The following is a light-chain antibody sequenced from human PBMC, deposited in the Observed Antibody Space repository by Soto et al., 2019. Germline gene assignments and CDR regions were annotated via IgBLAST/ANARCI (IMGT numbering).Light chain of an antibody. V-gene: IGKV1-12*01. CDR3: QQANSFPIT. CDR2: AAS. J-gene: IGKJ5*01. CDR1: QGIRSW. Sequence: DIQMTQSPSSVPAPLGDRVTITCRASQGIRSWLAWYQQKPWTAPKLLIYAASTLQSGIPSRFSGSSSCTDFSLAITSLQPDYFATYYRQQANSFPITFGQGTRLEIK.